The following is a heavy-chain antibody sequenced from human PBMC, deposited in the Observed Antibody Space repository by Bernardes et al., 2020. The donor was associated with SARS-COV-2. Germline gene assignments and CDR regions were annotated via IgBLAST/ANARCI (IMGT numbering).Heavy chain of an antibody. CDR2: IRSQVYGGTT. CDR3: TADNVRYCTNTATCPKHYFDY. Sequence: GGSLRLSCTTSGFTFGDYALSWVRQAPGKGLEWVGFIRSQVYGGTTVYAASVKGRFTVSRDDSKNIAYLQMNSLKTEDTALYYCTADNVRYCTNTATCPKHYFDYWGQGTLVTVSS. CDR1: GFTFGDYA. V-gene: IGHV3-49*04. D-gene: IGHD2-8*01. J-gene: IGHJ4*02.